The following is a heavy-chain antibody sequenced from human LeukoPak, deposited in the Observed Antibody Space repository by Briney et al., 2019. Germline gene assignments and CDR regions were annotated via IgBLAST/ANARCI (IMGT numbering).Heavy chain of an antibody. Sequence: ASVKVSCKTSGYSFTSYGVTRVRQAPGQGLEWMGWIGGYTGHTNYVQKFQGRVTMTTDTSTSTAYMELRSLTSDDTAVYYCARDGSCSGGSCAMDGWFDPWGQGTLVTVSS. CDR3: ARDGSCSGGSCAMDGWFDP. D-gene: IGHD2-15*01. CDR1: GYSFTSYG. CDR2: IGGYTGHT. V-gene: IGHV1-18*01. J-gene: IGHJ5*02.